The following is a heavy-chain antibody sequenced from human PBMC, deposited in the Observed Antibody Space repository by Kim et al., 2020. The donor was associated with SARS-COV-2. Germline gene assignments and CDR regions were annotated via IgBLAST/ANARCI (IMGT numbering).Heavy chain of an antibody. CDR2: LRLDSDRI. Sequence: GGSLRLSCAMSGFTFEKFGVSWVRQAPGKGLEWVAGLRLDSDRIGYVDSVKGRFTMSRDNAKDTLYLQMDSLRIEDTAVYYCTRDLVPGGGDYWRQGTLVTVSS. V-gene: IGHV3-9*01. CDR3: TRDLVPGGGDY. D-gene: IGHD2-21*01. J-gene: IGHJ1*01. CDR1: GFTFEKFG.